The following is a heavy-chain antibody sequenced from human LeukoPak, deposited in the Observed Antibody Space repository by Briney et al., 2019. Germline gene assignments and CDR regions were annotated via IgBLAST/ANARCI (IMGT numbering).Heavy chain of an antibody. CDR3: AKASLYCTNGVCYTNYYYGMDV. J-gene: IGHJ6*02. CDR2: ISGSGGST. CDR1: GFTFSSYA. V-gene: IGHV3-23*01. Sequence: GGSLRLSCAASGFTFSSYAMSWVRQAPGKGLEWVSAISGSGGSTYYADSVKGRFTISRDNSKNTLYLQMNSLRAEDTAVYYRAKASLYCTNGVCYTNYYYGMDVWGQGTTVTVSS. D-gene: IGHD2-8*01.